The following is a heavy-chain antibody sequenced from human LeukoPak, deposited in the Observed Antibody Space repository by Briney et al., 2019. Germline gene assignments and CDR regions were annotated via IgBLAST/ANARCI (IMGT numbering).Heavy chain of an antibody. J-gene: IGHJ6*02. D-gene: IGHD2-2*01. CDR1: GGSFSGYY. V-gene: IGHV4-34*01. CDR3: ARGGGIVVVPAAPPNYGMDV. Sequence: SETLSLTCAVYGGSFSGYYWHWIRQPPGKGLEWIGEINHSGSTNYKPSLKSRVTISVDTSKNQFSLKLSSVTAADTAVYYCARGGGIVVVPAAPPNYGMDVWGQGTTVTVSS. CDR2: INHSGST.